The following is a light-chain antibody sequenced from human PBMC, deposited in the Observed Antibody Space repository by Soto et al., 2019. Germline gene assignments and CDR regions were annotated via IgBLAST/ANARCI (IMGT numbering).Light chain of an antibody. V-gene: IGLV3-21*02. J-gene: IGLJ1*01. Sequence: SYELTQPPSVSVAPGQTATITCGGNKIGRESVHWYQQKPGQAPVLVVYDDSDRPSGIPERFSGSKSGNTATLTITRVEAGDEADYYCQLWDSSSDRYVFGTGTQLTVL. CDR1: KIGRES. CDR3: QLWDSSSDRYV. CDR2: DDS.